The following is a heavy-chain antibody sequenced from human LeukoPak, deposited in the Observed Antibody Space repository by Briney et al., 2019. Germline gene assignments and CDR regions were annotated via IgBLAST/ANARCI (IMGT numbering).Heavy chain of an antibody. J-gene: IGHJ4*02. CDR3: ARQMRIPLYYFDY. CDR2: IYYSGST. CDR1: GGSISSGGYY. V-gene: IGHV4-31*03. Sequence: SETLSLTCTVSGGSISSGGYYWSWIRQHPGKGLEWIGYIYYSGSTYYNPSLKSRVTISVDTSKNQFSLKLSSVTAADTAVYYCARQMRIPLYYFDYWGQGTLVTVSS.